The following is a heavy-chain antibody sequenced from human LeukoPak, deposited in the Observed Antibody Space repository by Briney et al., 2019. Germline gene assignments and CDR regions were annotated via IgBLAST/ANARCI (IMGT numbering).Heavy chain of an antibody. CDR3: ARYGSGSYSDDHFQH. V-gene: IGHV4-59*08. Sequence: PSETLSLTCTVSGGSISGYYWSWIRQPPGKGLEWIGFIYYSGSTKYNPSLKSRVTTSVDTSKNQFSLKLTSVTAADTAVYYCARYGSGSYSDDHFQHWGQGTLVTVSS. D-gene: IGHD3-10*01. CDR1: GGSISGYY. J-gene: IGHJ1*01. CDR2: IYYSGST.